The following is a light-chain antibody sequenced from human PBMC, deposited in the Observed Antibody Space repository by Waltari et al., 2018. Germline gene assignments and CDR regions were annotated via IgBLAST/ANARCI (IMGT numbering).Light chain of an antibody. CDR1: QSLLDSNGYNY. V-gene: IGKV2-28*01. J-gene: IGKJ5*01. CDR3: MEALQSVT. CDR2: LGS. Sequence: DIVMTKSPLSLPVTPGEPASISCRSSQSLLDSNGYNYLDWYLQKAGQSPQILIYLGSKRASGVHDRFSGSGSGTDFTLKISRVEAEDAGVYYCMEALQSVTFGQGTRLEIK.